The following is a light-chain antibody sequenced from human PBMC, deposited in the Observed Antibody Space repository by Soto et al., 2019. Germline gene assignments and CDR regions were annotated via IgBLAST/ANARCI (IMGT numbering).Light chain of an antibody. CDR2: KAS. V-gene: IGKV1-5*03. CDR3: QQYQTYSQ. CDR1: QSINTW. Sequence: DIQMTQSPSTLSASVGDRVTITCRASQSINTWLAWYQLKPGRAPKLLIYKASTLESGVPSRFSGSGSGTEFTLTISRLQPDDFATYYCQQYQTYSQFGQGTKVEIK. J-gene: IGKJ1*01.